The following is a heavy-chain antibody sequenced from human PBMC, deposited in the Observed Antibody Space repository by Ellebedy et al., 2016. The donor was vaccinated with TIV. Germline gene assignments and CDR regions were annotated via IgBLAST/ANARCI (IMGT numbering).Heavy chain of an antibody. V-gene: IGHV3-7*03. D-gene: IGHD3-3*01. CDR3: ASGDFWSGSWDY. CDR1: GFTFSIYW. J-gene: IGHJ4*02. Sequence: GESLKISCAASGFTFSIYWMSWVRQAPGKGLECVANIKQDGSEKSYADSVKGRFTISRDNSKNTLYLQMNSLRAEDTAVYYCASGDFWSGSWDYWGQGTLVTVSS. CDR2: IKQDGSEK.